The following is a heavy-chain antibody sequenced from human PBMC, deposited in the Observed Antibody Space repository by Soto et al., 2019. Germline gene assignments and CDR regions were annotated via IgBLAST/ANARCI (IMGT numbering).Heavy chain of an antibody. Sequence: QVQLQESGPGLVKPSQTLSLTCTVSGGSISSGGYYWSWIRQHPGKGLEWIGYIYYSGSTYSNPSLKSRVNISVDTSKNQFSLKLSSVTAADTAVYYCASIVMGEGYFDLWGRGTLVTVSS. CDR2: IYYSGST. CDR3: ASIVMGEGYFDL. CDR1: GGSISSGGYY. V-gene: IGHV4-31*03. J-gene: IGHJ2*01. D-gene: IGHD1-26*01.